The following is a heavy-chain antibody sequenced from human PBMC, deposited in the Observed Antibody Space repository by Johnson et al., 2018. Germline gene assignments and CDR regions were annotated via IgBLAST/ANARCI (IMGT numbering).Heavy chain of an antibody. V-gene: IGHV3-30-3*01. CDR1: GFTFSSYA. J-gene: IGHJ6*03. Sequence: QVQLVESGGGVVQPGRSLRPSCAASGFTFSSYAMHWVRQAPGKGLEGVAVISYDGSNKYYADSVTGRFTIHRDTSKNTLYLQMNSLRAEDTAVYYCAHSPPVDNWNENHYYYYMDVWGKGTTVTVSS. CDR2: ISYDGSNK. D-gene: IGHD1-20*01. CDR3: AHSPPVDNWNENHYYYYMDV.